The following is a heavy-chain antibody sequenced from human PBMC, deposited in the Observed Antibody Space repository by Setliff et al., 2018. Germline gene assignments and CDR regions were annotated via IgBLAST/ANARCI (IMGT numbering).Heavy chain of an antibody. V-gene: IGHV4-34*01. CDR3: TRGPDGYTYQGAFVI. Sequence: SETLSLTCAVYGGSFSGYYWSWIRQPAGKGLEWIGEINHSGSTNYNPSLKSRVTISVDTSKNQFSLKLSSVTAADTAVYYCTRGPDGYTYQGAFVIWGQGTMVTVSS. CDR2: INHSGST. CDR1: GGSFSGYY. D-gene: IGHD5-12*01. J-gene: IGHJ3*02.